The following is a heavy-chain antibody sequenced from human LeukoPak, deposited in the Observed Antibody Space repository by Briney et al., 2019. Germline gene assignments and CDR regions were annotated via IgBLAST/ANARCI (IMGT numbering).Heavy chain of an antibody. J-gene: IGHJ4*02. V-gene: IGHV3-33*01. CDR1: GFTFSSYG. D-gene: IGHD6-6*01. Sequence: GRSLRLSCAASGFTFSSYGMHWVRQAPGKGLEWVAIIWYDGSNQYYADSVKGRFTTSRDNSKNTVYLQMNSLRAEDTAVYYCARAKSTIAARGYFDDWGQGTLVTVSS. CDR2: IWYDGSNQ. CDR3: ARAKSTIAARGYFDD.